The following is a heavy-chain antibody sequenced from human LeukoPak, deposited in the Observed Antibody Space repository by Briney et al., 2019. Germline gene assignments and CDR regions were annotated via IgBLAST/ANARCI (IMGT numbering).Heavy chain of an antibody. J-gene: IGHJ3*02. Sequence: GGSLRLSCAASGFTFSSYSMNWVRQAPGKGLEWLSYITGSSSTIKYADSVKGRFTISRDNAKNSPYLQMNSLRDEDTAVYYCARVRGGYCSGGSCYSAFDIWGQGTMVTVSS. CDR1: GFTFSSYS. CDR2: ITGSSSTI. D-gene: IGHD2-15*01. V-gene: IGHV3-48*02. CDR3: ARVRGGYCSGGSCYSAFDI.